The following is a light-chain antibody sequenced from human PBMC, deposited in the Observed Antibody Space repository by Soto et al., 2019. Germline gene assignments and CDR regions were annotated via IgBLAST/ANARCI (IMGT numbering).Light chain of an antibody. V-gene: IGKV1-33*01. Sequence: DIQMTQSPSTLSASVGDRVTITCQASQDISNYLNWYQQKPGKAPKLLIYDASNLKTGVPSRFSRSGSGTDFTFTISSLQPEDIETYYCQQLDNVPITLGQGTRLEIK. J-gene: IGKJ5*01. CDR1: QDISNY. CDR2: DAS. CDR3: QQLDNVPIT.